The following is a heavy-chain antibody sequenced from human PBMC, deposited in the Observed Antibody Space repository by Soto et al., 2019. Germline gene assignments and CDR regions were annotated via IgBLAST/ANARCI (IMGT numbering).Heavy chain of an antibody. CDR2: TIPMFGTP. CDR3: ARPLRDRNYYYGMAV. J-gene: IGHJ6*02. D-gene: IGHD3-22*01. Sequence: HVQLVQSGAEMKQPGASVRFSCKASGGTFSKYAFSWVRQAPGQGLEWLGGTIPMFGTPNYAQKFQGRVAISADESTATVYMELSSLRSEATAVYFCARPLRDRNYYYGMAVWGQGTTVTVSS. V-gene: IGHV1-69*01. CDR1: GGTFSKYA.